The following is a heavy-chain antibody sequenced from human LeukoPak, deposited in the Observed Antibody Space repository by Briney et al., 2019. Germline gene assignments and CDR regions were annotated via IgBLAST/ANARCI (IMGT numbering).Heavy chain of an antibody. CDR3: ARGDVVVPAATDY. CDR2: IYYSGST. V-gene: IGHV4-39*07. CDR1: GGSISSSSYY. J-gene: IGHJ4*02. Sequence: SETLSLTCTVSGGSISSSSYYWGWIRQPPGKGLEWIGSIYYSGSTYYNPSLKSRVTISVDTSKNQFSLKLSSVTAADTAVYYCARGDVVVPAATDYWGQGTLVTVSS. D-gene: IGHD2-2*01.